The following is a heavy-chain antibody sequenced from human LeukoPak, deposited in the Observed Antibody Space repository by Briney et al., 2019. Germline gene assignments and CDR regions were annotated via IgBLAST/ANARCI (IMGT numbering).Heavy chain of an antibody. D-gene: IGHD4-17*01. CDR2: IIPIFGTA. CDR3: ARMTTVTNTFDY. J-gene: IGHJ4*02. Sequence: SVKVSCKASGGTFSSYAISWVRQAPGQGLEWMGGIIPIFGTANYAQKFQGRVTITADKSTSTAYMELSSLRSEDTAVYYCARMTTVTNTFDYWGQGTLVTVSS. CDR1: GGTFSSYA. V-gene: IGHV1-69*06.